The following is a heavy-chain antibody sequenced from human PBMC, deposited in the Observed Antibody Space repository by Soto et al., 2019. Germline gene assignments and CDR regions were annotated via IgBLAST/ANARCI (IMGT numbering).Heavy chain of an antibody. J-gene: IGHJ4*02. V-gene: IGHV4-31*03. CDR1: GGSISSGGYY. Sequence: SETLSLTCTVSGGSISSGGYYWSWIRQHPGKGLEWIGYIYYSGSTYYNPSLKSRVTISVDTSKNQFSLKLSSVTAADTAVYYCARFGVDFWSGYHFDDWGQGTLVTVSS. CDR2: IYYSGST. D-gene: IGHD3-3*01. CDR3: ARFGVDFWSGYHFDD.